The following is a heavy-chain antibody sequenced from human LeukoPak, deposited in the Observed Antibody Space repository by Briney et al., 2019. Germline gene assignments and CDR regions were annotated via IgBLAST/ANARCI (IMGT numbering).Heavy chain of an antibody. V-gene: IGHV3-33*01. J-gene: IGHJ5*02. CDR1: GFTFSSHG. CDR2: IWYDGSNK. Sequence: GGSLRLSCAASGFTFSSHGMHWVRQAPGKGLEWVALIWYDGSNKEYADSVKGRFTISRDNSKSTLYLQMDSLRDEDTAVYYCARDQGTSTTAPKRKGRFDPWGQGTLVTVSS. D-gene: IGHD1-1*01. CDR3: ARDQGTSTTAPKRKGRFDP.